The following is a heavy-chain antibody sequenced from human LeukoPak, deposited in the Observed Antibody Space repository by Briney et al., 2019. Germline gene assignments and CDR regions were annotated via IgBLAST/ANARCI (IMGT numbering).Heavy chain of an antibody. CDR3: ARGPYDYVWGSYRYTAPIWLDP. J-gene: IGHJ5*02. D-gene: IGHD3-16*02. CDR2: IYYSGST. Sequence: SETLSLTCTVSGDSISSYYWNWTRQPPGKGLEWIGYIYYSGSTNYNPSLKSRVTISVDTSKNQFSLKLSSVTAADTAVYYCARGPYDYVWGSYRYTAPIWLDPWGQGTLVTVSS. V-gene: IGHV4-59*01. CDR1: GDSISSYY.